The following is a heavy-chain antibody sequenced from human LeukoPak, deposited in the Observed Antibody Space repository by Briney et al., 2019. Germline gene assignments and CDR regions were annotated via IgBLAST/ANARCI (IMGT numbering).Heavy chain of an antibody. CDR2: INPNRGGT. CDR3: ARGKWLRFGEIDY. J-gene: IGHJ4*02. CDR1: GYTFTGYY. V-gene: IGHV1-2*06. Sequence: ASVWVSSEASGYTFTGYYMHWVRQAPGERREWMGRINPNRGGTNYAQKFQGRVTMTRDTSISTAYMELSRLRSEDTAVYYCARGKWLRFGEIDYWGQGTLVTVSS. D-gene: IGHD5-12*01.